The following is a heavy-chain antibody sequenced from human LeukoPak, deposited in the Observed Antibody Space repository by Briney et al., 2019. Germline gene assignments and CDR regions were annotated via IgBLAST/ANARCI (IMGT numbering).Heavy chain of an antibody. CDR1: GFTFDYYA. J-gene: IGHJ3*01. CDR3: VKARASTGTTGDDAFDV. V-gene: IGHV3-9*01. Sequence: PGGSLRLSCAASGFTFDYYAMEWVRQAPGKGLEWVSGISWDSLTEGYADSVRGRFTISRDNAKDSLFLQMNSLRVEDTALYYCVKARASTGTTGDDAFDVWGHGTMVTVSS. CDR2: ISWDSLTE. D-gene: IGHD1-1*01.